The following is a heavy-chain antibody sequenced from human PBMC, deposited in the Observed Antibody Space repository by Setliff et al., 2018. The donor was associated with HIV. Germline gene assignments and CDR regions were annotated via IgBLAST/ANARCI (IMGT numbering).Heavy chain of an antibody. V-gene: IGHV1-69*02. CDR2: IIPILGVA. J-gene: IGHJ6*03. Sequence: ASVKVSCKASRSTFNSHTINWVRQAPGQGLDWMGRIIPILGVANYAQRFQGKVTITADKSTCTAYMELTSLRFDDTAMYYCVRGVQSPPHYSYYYMDVWGEGTMVTVSS. CDR3: VRGVQSPPHYSYYYMDV. CDR1: RSTFNSHT. D-gene: IGHD3-3*01.